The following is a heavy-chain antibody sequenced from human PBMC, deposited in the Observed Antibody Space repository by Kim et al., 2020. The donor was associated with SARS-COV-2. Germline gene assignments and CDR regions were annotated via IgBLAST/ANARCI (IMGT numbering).Heavy chain of an antibody. Sequence: SVKVSCKASGGTFSSYAISWVRQAPGQGLEWMGGIIPIFGTANYAQKFQGRVTITADESTSTAYMELSSLRSEDTAVYYCARGRDSSSPTIYYYGMDVWGQGTTVTVSS. CDR3: ARGRDSSSPTIYYYGMDV. D-gene: IGHD6-13*01. J-gene: IGHJ6*02. V-gene: IGHV1-69*13. CDR2: IIPIFGTA. CDR1: GGTFSSYA.